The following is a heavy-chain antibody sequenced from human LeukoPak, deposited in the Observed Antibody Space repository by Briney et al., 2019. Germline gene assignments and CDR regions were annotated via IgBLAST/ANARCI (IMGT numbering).Heavy chain of an antibody. CDR3: ARLFKTGDPTVTTAFDI. CDR2: IYYSGST. J-gene: IGHJ3*02. CDR1: GASSSYY. V-gene: IGHV4-39*01. D-gene: IGHD4-17*01. Sequence: KPSETLSLTCTVSGASSSYYWGWIRQPPGKGLEWIGIIYYSGSTYYNPSLKSRVTISVDTSKNQFSLKLSSVTAADTAVYYCARLFKTGDPTVTTAFDIWGQGTMVTVSS.